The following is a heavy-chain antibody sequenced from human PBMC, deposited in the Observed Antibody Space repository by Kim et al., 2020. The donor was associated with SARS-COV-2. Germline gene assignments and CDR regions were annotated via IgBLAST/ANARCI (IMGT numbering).Heavy chain of an antibody. V-gene: IGHV3-30-3*01. D-gene: IGHD6-13*01. CDR1: GFTFSSYA. Sequence: GGSLRLSCAASGFTFSSYAMHWVRQAPGKGLEWVAVISYDGSNKYYADSVKGRFTISRDNSKNTLYLQMNSLRAEDTAVYYCARDDPRQQLVNLFDYWGQGTLVTVSS. CDR3: ARDDPRQQLVNLFDY. CDR2: ISYDGSNK. J-gene: IGHJ4*02.